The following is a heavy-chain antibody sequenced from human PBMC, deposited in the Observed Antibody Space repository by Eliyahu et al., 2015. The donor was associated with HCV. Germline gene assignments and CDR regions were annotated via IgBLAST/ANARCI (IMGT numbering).Heavy chain of an antibody. CDR1: GFXFXSYG. D-gene: IGHD5/OR15-5a*01. CDR2: IXYDGSNK. V-gene: IGHV3-33*01. Sequence: QVQLVESGGXVVQPGRSLXLSCAASGFXFXSYGMHWVRQAPGKGLEWVAVIXYDGSNKYYADSVKGRFTISRDNSKNTLYLQMNSPRAEDTAVYYCARDGSSTLGGAFDIWGQGTMVTVSS. J-gene: IGHJ3*02. CDR3: ARDGSSTLGGAFDI.